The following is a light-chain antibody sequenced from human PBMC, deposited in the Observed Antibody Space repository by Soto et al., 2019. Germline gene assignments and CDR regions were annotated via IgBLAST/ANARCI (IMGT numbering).Light chain of an antibody. V-gene: IGKV1-39*01. CDR3: QQSYSTPRT. J-gene: IGKJ1*01. CDR1: QRIGSY. CDR2: AAS. Sequence: DIQVTQSPSSLSASVGDRVTITCRASQRIGSYLNWYQQKPGKAPKLLIYAASSLQSGVPSRFSGSGSGTDFTLTISSLQPEDFATYYCQQSYSTPRTFGQGTKVEIK.